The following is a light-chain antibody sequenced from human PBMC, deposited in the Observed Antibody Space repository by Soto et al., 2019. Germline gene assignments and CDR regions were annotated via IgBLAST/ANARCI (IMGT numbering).Light chain of an antibody. CDR1: QSAGNF. J-gene: IGKJ1*01. Sequence: EIVMTQSPATLSVSPGETASLSCRASQSAGNFLAWYQQKPGQAPRLLIYGASTRATGIPARFSGSGSGTEFTLTISSLQSEDFAVYYCQQRQSWPRTFGQGTKVDIK. CDR3: QQRQSWPRT. CDR2: GAS. V-gene: IGKV3-15*01.